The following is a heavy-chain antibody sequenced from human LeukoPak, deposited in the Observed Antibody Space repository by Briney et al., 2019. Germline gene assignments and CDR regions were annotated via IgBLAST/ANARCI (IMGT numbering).Heavy chain of an antibody. D-gene: IGHD3-22*01. V-gene: IGHV4-34*01. CDR3: ASAMIGVPDDAFDI. Sequence: PSETLSLTCAVYGGSFSGYYWSWIRQPPGKGLEWIGEINHSGSTNYNPSLKSRATISVDTSKNQFSLKLSSVTAADTAVYYCASAMIGVPDDAFDIWGQGTMVTVSS. J-gene: IGHJ3*02. CDR2: INHSGST. CDR1: GGSFSGYY.